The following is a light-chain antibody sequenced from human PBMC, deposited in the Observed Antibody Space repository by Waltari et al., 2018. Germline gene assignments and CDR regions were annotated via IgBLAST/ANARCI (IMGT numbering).Light chain of an antibody. J-gene: IGLJ2*01. CDR3: CSYAGSYVI. CDR2: DGN. CDR1: SSDECDHKY. V-gene: IGLV2-11*01. Sequence: QSGLTQPRSVSGSPGQAVTISCTGISSDECDHKYVSWYQQHPGKAPKPMIYDGNKRPSGVPDRFSGSKSANTASLTISGLQAEDEADYSCCSYAGSYVIFGEGTKLTVL.